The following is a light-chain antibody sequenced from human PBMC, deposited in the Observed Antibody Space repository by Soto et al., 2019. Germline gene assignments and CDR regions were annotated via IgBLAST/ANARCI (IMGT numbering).Light chain of an antibody. CDR3: QQSYSTPLYT. V-gene: IGKV1-39*01. Sequence: DIQMTQSPSSLSASVGDRVTITCRASQSISNYLNWYQQKPGKAPNLLIFAASSLQSGVPSRFSGSGSGTDFTLTISSLQPEDFATYYCQQSYSTPLYTFGQGTKLEIK. CDR1: QSISNY. CDR2: AAS. J-gene: IGKJ2*01.